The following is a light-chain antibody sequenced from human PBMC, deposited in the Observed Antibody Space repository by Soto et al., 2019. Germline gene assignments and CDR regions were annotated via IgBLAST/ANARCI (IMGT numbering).Light chain of an antibody. CDR2: DVT. CDR1: SSDVGGYSY. J-gene: IGLJ2*01. CDR3: SSYTSDTTLDVV. V-gene: IGLV2-14*03. Sequence: QSVLTQPASVSGSPGQSITISCTGTSSDVGGYSYVSWYQQHPGKAPKLMIYDVTNRPSGVSNRFSGSKSGNTASLTISGLQAEDKADYYCSSYTSDTTLDVVFGGGTQLTVL.